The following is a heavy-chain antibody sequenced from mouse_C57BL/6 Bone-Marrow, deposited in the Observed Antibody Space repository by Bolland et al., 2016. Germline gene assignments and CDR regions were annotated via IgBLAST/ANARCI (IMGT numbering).Heavy chain of an antibody. D-gene: IGHD3-2*02. V-gene: IGHV2-9-1*01. Sequence: NYNSALKSRLSISKDNSKSQVFLKMNSLQTDDTAMYYCARKGGQLRLPLDYWGQGTS. CDR3: ARKGGQLRLPLDY. J-gene: IGHJ4*01.